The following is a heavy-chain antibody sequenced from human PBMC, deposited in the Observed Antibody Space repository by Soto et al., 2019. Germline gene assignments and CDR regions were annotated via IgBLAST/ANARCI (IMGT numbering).Heavy chain of an antibody. CDR3: ARADYYYDSSGNPNWFDP. CDR1: GGSVSRGSYY. Sequence: PSETLSLTCTVTGGSVSRGSYYWSRIRQPPGKGLEWIGYIYYSGSTNYNPSLKSRVTITVDTSKNQFSLKLSSVTAADTAVYYCARADYYYDSSGNPNWFDPWGQGTLVTVSS. D-gene: IGHD3-22*01. V-gene: IGHV4-61*01. CDR2: IYYSGST. J-gene: IGHJ5*02.